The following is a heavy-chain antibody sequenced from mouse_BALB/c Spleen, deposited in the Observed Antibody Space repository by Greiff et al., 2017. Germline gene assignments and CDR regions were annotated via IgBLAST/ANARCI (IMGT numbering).Heavy chain of an antibody. D-gene: IGHD4-1*01. CDR1: GFAFSSYD. Sequence: EVQLVESGGGLVKPGGSLKLSCAASGFAFSSYDMSWVRQTPETRLEWVAYISSCGGSTYYPDPVKGRFTISRDNAKNTLYLQMSSLKSEDTAMYDGERPLSGTEAWFAEGGKGTLVTVAA. CDR3: ERPLSGTEAWFAE. V-gene: IGHV5-12-1*01. CDR2: ISSCGGST. J-gene: IGHJ3*01.